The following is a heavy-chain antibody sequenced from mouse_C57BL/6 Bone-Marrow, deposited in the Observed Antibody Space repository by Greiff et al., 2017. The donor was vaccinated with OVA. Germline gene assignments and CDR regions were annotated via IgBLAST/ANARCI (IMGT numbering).Heavy chain of an antibody. Sequence: QVQLKQSGPELVKPGASVKISCKASGYAFSSSWMNWVKQRPGKGLEWIGRIYPGDGDTNYNGKFKGKATLTADKSSSTAYMQLSSLTSEDSAVYFCARNYYGSGFAYWGQGTLVTVSA. D-gene: IGHD1-1*01. CDR2: IYPGDGDT. CDR3: ARNYYGSGFAY. CDR1: GYAFSSSW. V-gene: IGHV1-82*01. J-gene: IGHJ3*01.